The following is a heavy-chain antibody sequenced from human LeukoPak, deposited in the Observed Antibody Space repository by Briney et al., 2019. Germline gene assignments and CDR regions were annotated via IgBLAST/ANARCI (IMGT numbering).Heavy chain of an antibody. V-gene: IGHV4-59*01. J-gene: IGHJ4*02. CDR2: FYHSGST. D-gene: IGHD3-22*01. Sequence: ASETLSLTCSVSGGFNTHYYWSWIRQPPGKGLEWIGYFYHSGSTNYNPSLKSRVTISVDTSKNHFSLKLSSVTAADTAVYYCARGQWLPVFDFWGQGTLVTVSS. CDR3: ARGQWLPVFDF. CDR1: GGFNTHYY.